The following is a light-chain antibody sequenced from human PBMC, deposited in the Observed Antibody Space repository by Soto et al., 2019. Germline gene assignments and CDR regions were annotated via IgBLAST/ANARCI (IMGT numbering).Light chain of an antibody. Sequence: QCVLTQPPSASGTPGQRVTITCSGSNSNIGSNTVNWYQQLPGTAPKLLVYDNNKRPSGVPGRFSDSKSGTSASLAISGLQSEDEADYYCASWDDRLNAVVFGGGTKLTVL. J-gene: IGLJ2*01. CDR3: ASWDDRLNAVV. CDR1: NSNIGSNT. CDR2: DNN. V-gene: IGLV1-44*01.